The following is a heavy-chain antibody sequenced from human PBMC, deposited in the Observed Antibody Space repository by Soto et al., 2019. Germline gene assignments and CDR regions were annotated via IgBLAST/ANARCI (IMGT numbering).Heavy chain of an antibody. Sequence: QVRLVQSGAEVKRPGASVKVSCRASGYTFVDYALHWVRQAPGQGLEWVGWMNPKTGNIKSSHKFEDRVSITRDTATSTAYMELSGLRSEDTAVYFCTREAVVAENWFYPWGQGPMVTVAS. CDR3: TREAVVAENWFYP. CDR2: MNPKTGNI. D-gene: IGHD3-22*01. V-gene: IGHV1-3*01. J-gene: IGHJ5*02. CDR1: GYTFVDYA.